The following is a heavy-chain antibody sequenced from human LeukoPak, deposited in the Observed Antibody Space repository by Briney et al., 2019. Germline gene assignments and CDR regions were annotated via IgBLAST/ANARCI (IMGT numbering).Heavy chain of an antibody. CDR1: GYTFTGYY. CDR3: ARDPRVATITGGYCYYGMDV. J-gene: IGHJ6*02. D-gene: IGHD5-12*01. Sequence: ASVKVSCKASGYTFTGYYMHWVRQAPGQGLEWMGWINPNSGGTNYAQKFQGRVTMTRDTSISTAYMELSRLRSDDTAVYYCARDPRVATITGGYCYYGMDVWGQGTTVTVSS. V-gene: IGHV1-2*02. CDR2: INPNSGGT.